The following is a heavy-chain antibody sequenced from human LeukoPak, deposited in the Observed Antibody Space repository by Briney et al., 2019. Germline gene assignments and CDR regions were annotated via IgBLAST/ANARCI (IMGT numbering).Heavy chain of an antibody. Sequence: ASVKVSCKTSGYAFTTYYIHWIRQAPGQGLEWLGVITPNDGRPTYSQKFQGRVITSMDTSTSTVYMELSSLGSDDTAMYYCARDQIQVWNMVGRFDYWGQGTLVSVSS. CDR1: GYAFTTYY. CDR2: ITPNDGRP. D-gene: IGHD5-18*01. V-gene: IGHV1-46*01. CDR3: ARDQIQVWNMVGRFDY. J-gene: IGHJ4*02.